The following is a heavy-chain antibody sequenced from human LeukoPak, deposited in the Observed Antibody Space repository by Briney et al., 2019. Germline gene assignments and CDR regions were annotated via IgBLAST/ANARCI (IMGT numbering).Heavy chain of an antibody. CDR1: GGSISDYY. V-gene: IGHV4-4*07. D-gene: IGHD4-17*01. CDR3: ARDLYGDYGVFDY. CDR2: VHTSGST. Sequence: SETLSLTCTVSGGSISDYYWSWIRQPAGKGLEWIGRVHTSGSTNYNPFLKSRVTMSVDTSKNQFSLRLSTVTAADTAVYYCARDLYGDYGVFDYWGQGTLVTVSS. J-gene: IGHJ4*02.